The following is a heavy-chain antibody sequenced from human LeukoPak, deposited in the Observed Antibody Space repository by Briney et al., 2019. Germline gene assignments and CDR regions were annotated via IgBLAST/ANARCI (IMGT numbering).Heavy chain of an antibody. CDR1: GYTFTGYY. Sequence: ASVKVSCKASGYTFTGYYMHWVRQAPGQGLEWMGWISAYNGNTNYAQKLQGRVTMTTDTSTSTAYMELRSLRSDDTAVYYCARDLSPIVVVVAAYNWFDPWGQGTLVTVSS. CDR3: ARDLSPIVVVVAAYNWFDP. CDR2: ISAYNGNT. D-gene: IGHD2-15*01. V-gene: IGHV1-18*04. J-gene: IGHJ5*02.